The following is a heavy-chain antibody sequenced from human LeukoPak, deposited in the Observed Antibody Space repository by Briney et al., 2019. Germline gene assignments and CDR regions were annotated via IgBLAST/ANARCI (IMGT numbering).Heavy chain of an antibody. V-gene: IGHV3-9*01. CDR2: ISWNSGSI. J-gene: IGHJ4*02. CDR1: GFTFDDYA. D-gene: IGHD2-8*02. Sequence: PGGSLRLSCAASGFTFDDYAMHWVRQAPGKGLEWVSGISWNSGSIGYADSVKGRFTISRDNAKNSLYLQMNSLRAEDTALYYCAKDNDRVWSSFDYWGQGTLVTVSS. CDR3: AKDNDRVWSSFDY.